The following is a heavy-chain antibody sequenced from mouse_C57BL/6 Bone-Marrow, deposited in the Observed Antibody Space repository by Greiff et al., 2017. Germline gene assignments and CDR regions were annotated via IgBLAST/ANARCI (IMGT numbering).Heavy chain of an antibody. CDR2: IDPSDSYT. J-gene: IGHJ1*03. V-gene: IGHV1-59*01. CDR3: ARFYYYGSSPHWWFDV. D-gene: IGHD1-1*01. CDR1: GYTFTSYW. Sequence: QVQLQQPGAEPVRPGTSVKLSCKASGYTFTSYWMHWVKQRPGQGLEWIGVIDPSDSYTNYNQKFKGKATLTVDTSSSTAYMQLSSLTSEDSAVYYCARFYYYGSSPHWWFDVWGTGTTVTVSS.